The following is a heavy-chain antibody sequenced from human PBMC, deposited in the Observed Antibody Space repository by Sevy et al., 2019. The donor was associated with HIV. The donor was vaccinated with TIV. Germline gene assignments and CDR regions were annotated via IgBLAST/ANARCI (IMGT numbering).Heavy chain of an antibody. D-gene: IGHD3-22*01. J-gene: IGHJ3*02. CDR3: ARGDFSEKGSRSGFFVEAFDI. V-gene: IGHV3-7*01. CDR1: GFTFSSYW. Sequence: GGSLRLSCAASGFTFSSYWMSWVRQAPGKGQEWVANIKPDGSEQFYVDSVKGRFTVSRDNAERSVYLQMNSLRAEDTSLYYCARGDFSEKGSRSGFFVEAFDIWGQGTIVTVSS. CDR2: IKPDGSEQ.